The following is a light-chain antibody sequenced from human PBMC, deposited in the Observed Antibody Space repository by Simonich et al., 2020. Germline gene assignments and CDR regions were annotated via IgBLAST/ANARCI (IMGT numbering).Light chain of an antibody. CDR1: SSDVGSYNL. J-gene: IGLJ3*02. CDR3: CSYAGSSTWV. CDR2: EGS. V-gene: IGLV2-23*01. Sequence: QSALTQPASVSGSPGQSITISCTGTSSDVGSYNLVSWYQQHPGKAPKLMIYEGSKRTLGVSNRFSGSKSGNTASLTISGLQAEDEADYYCCSYAGSSTWVFGGGTKLTVL.